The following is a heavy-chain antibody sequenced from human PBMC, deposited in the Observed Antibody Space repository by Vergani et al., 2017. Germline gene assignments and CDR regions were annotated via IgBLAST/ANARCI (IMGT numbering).Heavy chain of an antibody. D-gene: IGHD2-21*01. J-gene: IGHJ5*02. CDR1: GGPINSGGYF. V-gene: IGHV4-31*02. CDR2: ISYTGST. Sequence: QVQLQESGPGLVKPSQTLSLTCIVSGGPINSGGYFWSWIRQHPGKGLEWVGYISYTGSTTYNPSLKSRVIVSVDTTKNQFSLKLTSVTAADTAIYYCASAPVAVNFFDPWGQGTLVTVSS. CDR3: ASAPVAVNFFDP.